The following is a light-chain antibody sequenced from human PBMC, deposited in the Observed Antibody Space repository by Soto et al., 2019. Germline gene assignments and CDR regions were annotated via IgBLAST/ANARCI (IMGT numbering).Light chain of an antibody. J-gene: IGKJ1*01. Sequence: AIQMTQSPSSLSASVGDRVTITCRASQGIRNDLGWYQQKPGKAPKLLIYAASILENGVPSRFSGSGSGTDFTLTISSLQAEDFATYYCLQDYNYPLTFGQGTKVEIK. CDR3: LQDYNYPLT. CDR1: QGIRND. V-gene: IGKV1-6*01. CDR2: AAS.